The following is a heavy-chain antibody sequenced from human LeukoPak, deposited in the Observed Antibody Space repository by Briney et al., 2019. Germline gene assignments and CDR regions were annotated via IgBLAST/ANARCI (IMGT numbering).Heavy chain of an antibody. J-gene: IGHJ5*02. Sequence: AASVKVFCKACGGTFNNSAIRRVRQAPGQGLEWLGGIMPLFGTAGYAQKFQGRVTITKGESTRTVYLELTSLTSDDTAVYYCARDVHGDYGSGWFDPWGQGTLVSVSS. V-gene: IGHV1-69*05. CDR2: IMPLFGTA. D-gene: IGHD4-17*01. CDR1: GGTFNNSA. CDR3: ARDVHGDYGSGWFDP.